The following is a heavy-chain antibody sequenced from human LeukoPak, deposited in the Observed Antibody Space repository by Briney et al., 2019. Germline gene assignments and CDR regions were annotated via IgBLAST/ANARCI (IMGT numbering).Heavy chain of an antibody. J-gene: IGHJ4*02. Sequence: GGPLRLSCAASGFTFSSYAMSWVRQAPGKGLEWVSAISGSGDNTYYADSVKGRFTISRDNSKNTLYLQMNSLRAEDTALYYCAKGNYYGSSGLGSTSFDYWGQGTLVTVSS. D-gene: IGHD3-10*01. V-gene: IGHV3-23*01. CDR3: AKGNYYGSSGLGSTSFDY. CDR1: GFTFSSYA. CDR2: ISGSGDNT.